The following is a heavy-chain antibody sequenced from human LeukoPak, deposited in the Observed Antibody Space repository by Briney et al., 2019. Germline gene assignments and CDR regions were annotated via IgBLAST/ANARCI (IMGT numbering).Heavy chain of an antibody. CDR1: GFTFSNSA. D-gene: IGHD2-15*01. J-gene: IGHJ4*02. CDR2: ISGSGGST. CDR3: LRSGGGRASN. Sequence: GGSLRLSRAPSGFTFSNSAMTWVRQAPGKGLEWVSAISGSGGSTYYAHSVKGRFTISRDNSKNTLYLQMSSLRAEDTAVYYCLRSGGGRASNWGQGTLVTVSS. V-gene: IGHV3-23*01.